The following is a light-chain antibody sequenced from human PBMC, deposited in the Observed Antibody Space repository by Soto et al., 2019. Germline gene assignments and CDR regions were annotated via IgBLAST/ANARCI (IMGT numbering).Light chain of an antibody. CDR1: SNNVGGYNY. Sequence: QSVLTQPRSVSGSPGQSVTISCTGASNNVGGYNYVSWYQHHPGKVPQLIIYDVTKRPSGVPDRFSGSKSGNTASLTISGLQVEDEADYYCCSYAGTYTWIFGGGIKLTVL. CDR2: DVT. CDR3: CSYAGTYTWI. V-gene: IGLV2-11*01. J-gene: IGLJ2*01.